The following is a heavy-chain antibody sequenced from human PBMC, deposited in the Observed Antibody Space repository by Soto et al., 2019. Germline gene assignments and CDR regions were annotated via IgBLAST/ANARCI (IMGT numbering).Heavy chain of an antibody. Sequence: GASVKVSCKASGYTFTKYAIHWVRQAPGQRLEWMGWINAGNGNPKYSQKFQGRVTITRDTSASTAYMELSSLRSEDTAVYFCARDPLGYCSGSNCYSSLDYWGQGTLVTVSS. V-gene: IGHV1-3*01. D-gene: IGHD2-15*01. CDR2: INAGNGNP. CDR1: GYTFTKYA. J-gene: IGHJ4*02. CDR3: ARDPLGYCSGSNCYSSLDY.